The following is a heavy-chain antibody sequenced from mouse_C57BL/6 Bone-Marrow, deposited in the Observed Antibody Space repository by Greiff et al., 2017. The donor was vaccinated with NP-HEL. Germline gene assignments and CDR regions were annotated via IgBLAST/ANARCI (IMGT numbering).Heavy chain of an antibody. J-gene: IGHJ1*03. Sequence: EVHLVESGGGLVQPGGSLKLSCAASGFTFSDYYMYWVRQTPEKRLEWVAYISNGGGSTYYPDTVKGRFTISRDTAKNTLYLQMSRLKSEDTAMYYCARSGTTDGYWYFDVWGTGTTVTVSS. D-gene: IGHD1-1*01. CDR1: GFTFSDYY. V-gene: IGHV5-12*01. CDR3: ARSGTTDGYWYFDV. CDR2: ISNGGGST.